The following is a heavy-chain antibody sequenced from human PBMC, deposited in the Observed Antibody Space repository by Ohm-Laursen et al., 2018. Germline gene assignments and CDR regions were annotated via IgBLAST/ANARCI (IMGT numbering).Heavy chain of an antibody. Sequence: SLRLSCAASGFTFSSYGTNWVRQAPGKGLEWVAIIWHDGSNKYYADSVKGRFTISRDNSKNTLYLQMNSLRAEDTAVYYCARHDGYGRWGQGTRVTVSS. CDR3: ARHDGYGR. V-gene: IGHV3-33*01. D-gene: IGHD5-24*01. CDR1: GFTFSSYG. J-gene: IGHJ4*02. CDR2: IWHDGSNK.